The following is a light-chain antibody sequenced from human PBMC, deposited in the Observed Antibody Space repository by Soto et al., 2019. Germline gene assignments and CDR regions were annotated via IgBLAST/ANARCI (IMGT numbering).Light chain of an antibody. Sequence: QSALTQPRSVSGSPGQSVTISCTGTSSDVGTSNYVSWYQQPPGKAPKLMIYDVTKRPSGVPDRFSASKSGNTASLTISGLQADDEADYYCCSYAATYTSVFGTGTKVTVL. CDR2: DVT. CDR3: CSYAATYTSV. CDR1: SSDVGTSNY. J-gene: IGLJ1*01. V-gene: IGLV2-11*01.